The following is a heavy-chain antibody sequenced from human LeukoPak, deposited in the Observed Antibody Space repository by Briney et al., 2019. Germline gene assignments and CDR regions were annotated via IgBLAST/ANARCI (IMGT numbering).Heavy chain of an antibody. J-gene: IGHJ1*01. CDR1: GFTFSSYA. V-gene: IGHV3-23*01. CDR2: IRGSGGST. Sequence: GGSLRLSCAASGFTFSSYAMSWVRQAPGKGLEWVSAIRGSGGSTYYADSVKGRFTISRDNSKNTLYLQMNSLRAEDTAVYYCANEVPEYDSSGYYYYEYFQHWGQGTLVTVSS. CDR3: ANEVPEYDSSGYYYYEYFQH. D-gene: IGHD3-22*01.